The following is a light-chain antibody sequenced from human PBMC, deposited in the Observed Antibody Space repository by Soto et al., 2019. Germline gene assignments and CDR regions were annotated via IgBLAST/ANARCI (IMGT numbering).Light chain of an antibody. CDR1: QSVSSY. V-gene: IGKV3-11*01. Sequence: EIVLTQSPATLSLSPGERATLSCRASQSVSSYLAWYPQKPCQAPRLLIYDASNRATGIPARFSGSGSGTDFTLTIGSLEPEDFAVYYCQHRSKWGPFTFGGGTKVEIK. CDR2: DAS. J-gene: IGKJ4*01. CDR3: QHRSKWGPFT.